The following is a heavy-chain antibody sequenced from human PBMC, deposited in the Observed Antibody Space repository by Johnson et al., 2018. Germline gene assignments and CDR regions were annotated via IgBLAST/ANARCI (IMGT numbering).Heavy chain of an antibody. CDR3: TRHRSGTGDAFDI. CDR2: IRSKANSYAT. J-gene: IGHJ3*02. D-gene: IGHD1-26*01. CDR1: GFTFSGST. Sequence: VQLVQSGGGLVQPGGSLKLSCAASGFTFSGSTMHWVRQASGKGLEWVGRIRSKANSYATAYAASVKGRFTISRVDSKNTAYLQMNSLKTEDTAVYYCTRHRSGTGDAFDIWGQGTMVTVSS. V-gene: IGHV3-73*01.